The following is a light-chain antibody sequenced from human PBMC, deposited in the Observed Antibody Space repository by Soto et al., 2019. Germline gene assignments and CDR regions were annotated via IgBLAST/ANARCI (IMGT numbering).Light chain of an antibody. CDR2: EVS. Sequence: QSVLTQPPSASGSPGQSVTISCTGTSSDVGGYYDVSWYQQHPGKAPRLMIYEVSTRPSGVPDRLSGSKSGNTASLTVAGIQAEDDAEYYCSSYAGANPPYVFGTGTKLTVL. V-gene: IGLV2-8*01. J-gene: IGLJ1*01. CDR1: SSDVGGYYD. CDR3: SSYAGANPPYV.